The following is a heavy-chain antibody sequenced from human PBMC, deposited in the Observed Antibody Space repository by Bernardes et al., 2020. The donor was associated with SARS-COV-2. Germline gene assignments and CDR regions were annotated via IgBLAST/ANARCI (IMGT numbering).Heavy chain of an antibody. D-gene: IGHD2-2*01. V-gene: IGHV3-30*04. CDR1: GFTFSSYA. J-gene: IGHJ3*02. CDR2: ISYDGSNK. CDR3: ARVPYQLRAFDI. Sequence: GGSLRLSCAASGFTFSSYAMHWVRQAPGKGLEWVAVISYDGSNKYYADSVKGRFTISRDNSKNTLYLQMNSLRAEDTAVYYCARVPYQLRAFDIWGQGTMVTVSS.